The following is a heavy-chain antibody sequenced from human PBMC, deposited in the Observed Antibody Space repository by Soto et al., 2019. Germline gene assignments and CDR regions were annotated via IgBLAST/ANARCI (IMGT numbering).Heavy chain of an antibody. V-gene: IGHV3-23*01. Sequence: PXGSLRLSCAASAFTFNNYAMSWVRQAPGKGLEWVSGIGGSGRTTYYADSVKGRFTISRDNSNNTLFLQMNSLRAEDTAVYYCAKSRYSDSSGDFYDYWGQGTLVPVSS. CDR3: AKSRYSDSSGDFYDY. CDR2: IGGSGRTT. J-gene: IGHJ4*02. D-gene: IGHD3-22*01. CDR1: AFTFNNYA.